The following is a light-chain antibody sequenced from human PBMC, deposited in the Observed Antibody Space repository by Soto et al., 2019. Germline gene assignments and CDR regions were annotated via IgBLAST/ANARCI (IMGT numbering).Light chain of an antibody. CDR1: SSNIGDNY. J-gene: IGLJ3*02. V-gene: IGLV1-47*01. CDR3: ATWDDSLRGWV. CDR2: RNN. Sequence: QSVLTQPPSASGTPGQRVTISCSGSSSNIGDNYGYWFQQLPGTAPKLLIYRNNQRPSGVPDRFSGSKSGTSASLAISGLRPEDEADYYCATWDDSLRGWVFGGGTKLTVL.